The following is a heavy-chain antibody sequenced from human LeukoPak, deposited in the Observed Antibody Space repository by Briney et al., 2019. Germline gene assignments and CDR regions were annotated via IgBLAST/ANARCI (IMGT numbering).Heavy chain of an antibody. CDR2: INPSGGST. CDR1: GYNFTYYY. CDR3: AREGYISYDLSDY. J-gene: IGHJ4*02. V-gene: IGHV1-46*01. D-gene: IGHD5-12*01. Sequence: ASVNLSCNASGYNFTYYYMNWQRQAPGQGLELMGIINPSGGSTSYAQEFQGRVTVTRDTSTSTVYMELSSLRSEDTAMYYCAREGYISYDLSDYWGQGTLVTVSS.